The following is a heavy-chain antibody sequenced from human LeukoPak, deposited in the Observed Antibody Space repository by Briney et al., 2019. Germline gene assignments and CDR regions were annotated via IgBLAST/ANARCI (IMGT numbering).Heavy chain of an antibody. D-gene: IGHD1-20*01. J-gene: IGHJ6*03. CDR1: AGSINSGGYF. CDR2: IYTSGST. CDR3: ARHGTRYNWNSYYYMDV. Sequence: SETLSLTCTVSAGSINSGGYFWTWVRQHPGEGLEWIGYIYTSGSTNYNPSLKSRVTISVDTSKNQFSLKLSSVTAADTAVYYCARHGTRYNWNSYYYMDVWGKGTTVTVSS. V-gene: IGHV4-61*08.